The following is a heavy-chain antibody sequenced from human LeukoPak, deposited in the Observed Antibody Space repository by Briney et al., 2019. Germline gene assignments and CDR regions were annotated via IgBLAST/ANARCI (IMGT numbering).Heavy chain of an antibody. Sequence: GESLKISCKASGYSFTSHWISWVRQMPGKGLEWMGRIDPSDSYTNYSPSFQGHVTISADKSISTAYLQWSSLKASDTAMYYCARGYGSGRYHFDYWGQGTLVTVSS. CDR1: GYSFTSHW. V-gene: IGHV5-10-1*01. CDR3: ARGYGSGRYHFDY. CDR2: IDPSDSYT. J-gene: IGHJ4*02. D-gene: IGHD3-10*01.